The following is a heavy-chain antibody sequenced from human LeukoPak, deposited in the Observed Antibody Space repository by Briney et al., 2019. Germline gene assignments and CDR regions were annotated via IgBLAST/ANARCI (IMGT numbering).Heavy chain of an antibody. CDR3: ARDSRQQLVRELDY. Sequence: GASVKVSCKASGYTFTRYYMHWVRQAPGQGLEWMGIINPSGGSRTYAEQFQGRVTMTRDTSTSTGYMELSSLRSEDTAVYYCARDSRQQLVRELDYWGRGTLVTVSS. CDR1: GYTFTRYY. D-gene: IGHD6-13*01. V-gene: IGHV1-46*01. CDR2: INPSGGSR. J-gene: IGHJ4*02.